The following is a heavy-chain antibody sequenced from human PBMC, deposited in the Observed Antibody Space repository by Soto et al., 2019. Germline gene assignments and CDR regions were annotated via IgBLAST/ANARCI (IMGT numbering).Heavy chain of an antibody. V-gene: IGHV1-3*01. CDR3: ARVFGGVTSIYDFFDI. J-gene: IGHJ3*02. Sequence: GASVKVSCKASGYTLTTYTMHWLRQAPGQNLEWMGWIVPGNGNTEYSQKFQGRVTFTRDTSASTVYMELSTLRSEDTAVYYCARVFGGVTSIYDFFDIGGQGKMVPV. CDR1: GYTLTTYT. D-gene: IGHD2-21*02. CDR2: IVPGNGNT.